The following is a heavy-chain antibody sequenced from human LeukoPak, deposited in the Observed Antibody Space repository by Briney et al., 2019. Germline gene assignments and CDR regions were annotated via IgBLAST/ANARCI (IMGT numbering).Heavy chain of an antibody. J-gene: IGHJ3*02. CDR3: ARSLGQNDAFDI. CDR2: INSDGTST. Sequence: GGSLRLSCAASGFTFSTYWMHWVRQAPGKGLVWVSRINSDGTSTSYADSVKGRFTISRDNAKNTLYLQMNSLRAEDTAVYYCARSLGQNDAFDIWGQGTMVTVSS. V-gene: IGHV3-74*01. CDR1: GFTFSTYW.